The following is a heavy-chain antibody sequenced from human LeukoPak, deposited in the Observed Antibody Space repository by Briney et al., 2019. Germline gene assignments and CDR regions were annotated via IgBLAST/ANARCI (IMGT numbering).Heavy chain of an antibody. Sequence: SETLYLTCTVSGGSISSSSYYWGWIRQPPGKGLEWIGSIYYSGSTYYNPSLKSRVTISVDTSKNQFSLKLSSVTAADTAVYYCARQGYGFWSGYNYGMDVWGQGTTVTVSS. J-gene: IGHJ6*02. CDR2: IYYSGST. V-gene: IGHV4-39*01. D-gene: IGHD3-3*01. CDR1: GGSISSSSYY. CDR3: ARQGYGFWSGYNYGMDV.